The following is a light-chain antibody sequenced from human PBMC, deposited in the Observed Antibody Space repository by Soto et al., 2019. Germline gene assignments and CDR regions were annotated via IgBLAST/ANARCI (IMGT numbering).Light chain of an antibody. CDR3: QQTYSTPWT. V-gene: IGKV1-39*01. CDR1: QTINNY. J-gene: IGKJ1*01. Sequence: DIQMTQSPSSLSASVGDRVTITCRASQTINNYLNWYQQKPGKAPKLLIYAASTLQSEVPSRFSGSGSETDFTLTISGLQPEDFVSYHCQQTYSTPWTFGQGTKVDIK. CDR2: AAS.